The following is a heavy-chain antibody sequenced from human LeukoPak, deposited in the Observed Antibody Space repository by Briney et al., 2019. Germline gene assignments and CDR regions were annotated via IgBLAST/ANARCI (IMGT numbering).Heavy chain of an antibody. CDR3: ARYGSGSYSFGMDV. V-gene: IGHV4-59*01. D-gene: IGHD3-10*01. J-gene: IGHJ6*02. CDR2: LSKSGNT. CDR1: GGSISSYY. Sequence: SETLSLTCTVSGGSISSYYWSWIRLPPGKGLEWIGYLSKSGNTNYSPSLKSRVTIFGDTSKNQFFLKLSSVTAADTAMYYCARYGSGSYSFGMDVWGQGTTVTVSS.